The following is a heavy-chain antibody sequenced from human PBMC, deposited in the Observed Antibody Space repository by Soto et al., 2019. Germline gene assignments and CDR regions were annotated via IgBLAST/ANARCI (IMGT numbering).Heavy chain of an antibody. V-gene: IGHV3-9*01. CDR3: AKDTIGYSYGSLYYYGMDV. CDR2: ISWNSGSI. CDR1: GLTFSSYA. Sequence: SLRLSCAASGLTFSSYAMSWVRQAPGKGLDWVSGISWNSGSIGYADSVKGRFTISRDNAKNSLYLQMNSLRAEDTALYYCAKDTIGYSYGSLYYYGMDVWGQGTTVTVSS. D-gene: IGHD5-18*01. J-gene: IGHJ6*02.